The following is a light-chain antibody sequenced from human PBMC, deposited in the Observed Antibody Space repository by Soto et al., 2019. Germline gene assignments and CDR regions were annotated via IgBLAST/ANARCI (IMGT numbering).Light chain of an antibody. J-gene: IGKJ4*01. CDR2: GAS. CDR3: QQYDTWPIT. CDR1: QGVSRE. Sequence: DIVMTQSPATLSLAPGERATFSCRASQGVSRELAWYQHKPGQAPRLLISGASTRTTGIPARFSGSGSGTDFTLTISSLQSEDCAIYYCQQYDTWPITFGGGTKVEIK. V-gene: IGKV3-15*01.